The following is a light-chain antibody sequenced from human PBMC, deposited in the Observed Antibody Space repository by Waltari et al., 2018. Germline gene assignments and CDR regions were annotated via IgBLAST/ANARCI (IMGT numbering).Light chain of an antibody. CDR1: QSVSSSY. Sequence: EIVLTQSPGTLSLSPGERATLSCRASQSVSSSYLAWYQQKPGQAPRLLIDGASSRATGIPDRFSGSGSGTDFTLTISRLEPEDFAVYYCQQYGSSPLTCGGGTKVEIK. CDR2: GAS. V-gene: IGKV3-20*01. CDR3: QQYGSSPLT. J-gene: IGKJ4*01.